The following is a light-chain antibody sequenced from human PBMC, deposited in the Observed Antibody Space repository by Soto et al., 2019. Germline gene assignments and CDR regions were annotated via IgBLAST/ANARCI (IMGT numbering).Light chain of an antibody. CDR2: RNN. Sequence: QSVLTQPPSASGTPGQRVTISCSGSSSNIGSNYVYWYQQLPGTAPKLLTYRNNQRPSGVPGRFSGSKSGTSASLAISGLRSEDEADYYCAAWDDSLSGVVFGGGTQLTVL. CDR1: SSNIGSNY. CDR3: AAWDDSLSGVV. V-gene: IGLV1-47*01. J-gene: IGLJ2*01.